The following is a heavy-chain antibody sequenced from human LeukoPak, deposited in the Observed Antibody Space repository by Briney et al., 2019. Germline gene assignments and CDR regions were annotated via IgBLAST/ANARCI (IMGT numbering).Heavy chain of an antibody. CDR2: ISGSGGST. D-gene: IGHD2-15*01. V-gene: IGHV3-23*01. CDR1: GFSFSSYA. J-gene: IGHJ4*02. Sequence: GGSLRLSCAASGFSFSSYAMSWVRQAPGKGLEWVSGISGSGGSTYYADSVKGRFTISRDNSKNTQYLQMNSLRAEDTAVYYCAKTIVVVVAAGCYFDYWGQGTLVTVSS. CDR3: AKTIVVVVAAGCYFDY.